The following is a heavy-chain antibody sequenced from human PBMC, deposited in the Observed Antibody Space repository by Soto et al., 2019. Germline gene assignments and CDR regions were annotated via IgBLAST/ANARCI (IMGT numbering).Heavy chain of an antibody. D-gene: IGHD4-17*01. J-gene: IGHJ4*02. V-gene: IGHV5-51*01. CDR2: IYPSDSDT. CDR3: ARPANTVADHFDL. CDR1: GYTFTIYW. Sequence: LKISCQVSGYTFTIYWIGWVRQMPGKGLEWMGIIYPSDSDTRYSPSFQGQVTISADQSINTAYLQWDSLKASDTAIYYCARPANTVADHFDLWGQGTPVTVSS.